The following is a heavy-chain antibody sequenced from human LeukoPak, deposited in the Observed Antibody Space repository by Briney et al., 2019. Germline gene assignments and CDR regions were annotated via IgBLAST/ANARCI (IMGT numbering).Heavy chain of an antibody. J-gene: IGHJ6*03. V-gene: IGHV1-2*02. CDR2: INPNSGGT. D-gene: IGHD1-26*01. CDR1: GYTFTGYY. CDR3: ARDLSVIVGVTFIPNYYYYMDV. Sequence: VSVKVSCKASGYTFTGYYMHWVRQAPGQGLEWMGWINPNSGGTNYAQKFQGRVTMTSDTSTSTVYMELSSLRSEDTAVYYCARDLSVIVGVTFIPNYYYYMDVWGKGTTVTISS.